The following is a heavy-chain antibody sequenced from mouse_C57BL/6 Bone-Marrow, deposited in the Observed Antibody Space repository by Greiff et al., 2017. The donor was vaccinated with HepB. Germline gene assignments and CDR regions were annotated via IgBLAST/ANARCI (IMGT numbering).Heavy chain of an antibody. CDR1: GFSLTSYG. D-gene: IGHD1-1*01. Sequence: QPSQSLSITCTVSGFSLTSYGVHWVRQSPGKGLEWLGVIWSGGSTDYNAAFISRLSISKDNSKSQVFFKMNSLQADDTAIYYCARTYYYGSSYWYFDVWGTGTTVTVSS. J-gene: IGHJ1*03. CDR3: ARTYYYGSSYWYFDV. V-gene: IGHV2-2*01. CDR2: IWSGGST.